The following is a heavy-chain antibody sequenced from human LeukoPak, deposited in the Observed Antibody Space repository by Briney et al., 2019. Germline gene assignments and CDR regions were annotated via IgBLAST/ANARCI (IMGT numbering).Heavy chain of an antibody. CDR3: ARDPNCSSPSCYWSGWYFDL. Sequence: GGSLRLSCAASGFTFSSYRMRWVRQAPGKGLESVADINQDGSEKYYADSVKGRFTISRGNAKNSLYLQMNSLRAEDTAVYYCARDPNCSSPSCYWSGWYFDLWGRGTLVTVSS. D-gene: IGHD2-2*01. J-gene: IGHJ2*01. CDR2: INQDGSEK. V-gene: IGHV3-7*03. CDR1: GFTFSSYR.